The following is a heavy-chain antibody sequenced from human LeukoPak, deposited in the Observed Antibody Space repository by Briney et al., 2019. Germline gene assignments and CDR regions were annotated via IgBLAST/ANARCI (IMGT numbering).Heavy chain of an antibody. CDR2: LNWYGGSK. V-gene: IGHV3-20*01. CDR3: ARDGLYISGWENWFDR. Sequence: AGYLTFTCAASGFTFDDYGMGRVRPAPGNGLKWGIGLNWYGGSKGYADSVKGRSTISRDNAKNSLYLQMNSLRAEDTALYHCARDGLYISGWENWFDRWGQGTLVTVSS. D-gene: IGHD6-19*01. CDR1: GFTFDDYG. J-gene: IGHJ5*02.